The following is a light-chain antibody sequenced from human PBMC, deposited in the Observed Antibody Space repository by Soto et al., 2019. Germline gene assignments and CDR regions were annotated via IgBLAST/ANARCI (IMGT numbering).Light chain of an antibody. V-gene: IGLV2-14*01. CDR2: DVS. CDR3: SSYIRSSTYV. CDR1: SSDIGRYNY. J-gene: IGLJ1*01. Sequence: QSVLTQPASVSGSPGQSITISCTGTSSDIGRYNYVSWYQQYPGKAPKFMIYDVSNRPSGVSNRFSGSKSGNTASLTISGLQAEDEADYYCSSYIRSSTYVFGTGTKATVL.